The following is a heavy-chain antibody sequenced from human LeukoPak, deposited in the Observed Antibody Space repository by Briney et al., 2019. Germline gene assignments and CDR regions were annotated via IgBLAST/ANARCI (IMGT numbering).Heavy chain of an antibody. V-gene: IGHV1-2*02. J-gene: IGHJ5*02. CDR3: ARDWRLTLVRGVIVTPAPNWVDP. Sequence: ASVKVSCKASGYTFTGHYMHWVRQAPGQGLEWMGWINPNSGGTNYAQKFQGRVTMTTDTSITTAYIELTSLRSDDTAVYYCARDWRLTLVRGVIVTPAPNWVDPWGQGTLVTVSS. CDR1: GYTFTGHY. CDR2: INPNSGGT. D-gene: IGHD3-10*01.